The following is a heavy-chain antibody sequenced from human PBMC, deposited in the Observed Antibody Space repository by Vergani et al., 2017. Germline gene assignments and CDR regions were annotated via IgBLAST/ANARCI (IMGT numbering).Heavy chain of an antibody. V-gene: IGHV4-34*11. CDR2: IYYSGST. D-gene: IGHD1-1*01. Sequence: QVQLQQWGAGLLKPSETLSLTCAVYGGSFSGYYWSWIRQPPGKGLEWIGYIYYSGSTNYNPSLKSRVTISVDTSKNQFSLKLSSVAAADTAVYYCARQTGTTIISAFDIWGQGTMVTVSS. CDR1: GGSFSGYY. J-gene: IGHJ3*02. CDR3: ARQTGTTIISAFDI.